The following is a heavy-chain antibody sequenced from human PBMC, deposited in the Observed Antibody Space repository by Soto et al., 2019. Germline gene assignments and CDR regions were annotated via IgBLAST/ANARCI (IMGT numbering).Heavy chain of an antibody. D-gene: IGHD2-15*01. CDR1: GFTFSNYW. V-gene: IGHV3-74*02. J-gene: IGHJ6*03. CDR3: ARGDCVGGTCYSLAGSFYYYMDV. CDR2: INSDGSVS. Sequence: VQLVESGGGLVQPGGSLRLSCAASGFTFSNYWMYWVRQAPGKGLEWVSRINSDGSVSSYADSVKGRLTISRDNVENTLYLQMDSLRAEDTAVYYCARGDCVGGTCYSLAGSFYYYMDVWGKGTTVTVFS.